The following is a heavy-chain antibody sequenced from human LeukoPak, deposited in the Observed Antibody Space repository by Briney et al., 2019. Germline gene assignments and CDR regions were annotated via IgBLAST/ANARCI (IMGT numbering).Heavy chain of an antibody. V-gene: IGHV6-1*01. CDR3: ARGHDYGDYYYYYYYMDV. CDR1: GDSVSSNSAA. Sequence: SQTLSLTCAISGDSVSSNSAAWNWIRQSPSRGLEWLGRTYYRSKWYNDYAVSVKSRITINPDTSKNQFSLKLSSVTAADTAVYYCARGHDYGDYYYYYYYMDVWGKGTTVTISS. J-gene: IGHJ6*03. D-gene: IGHD4-17*01. CDR2: TYYRSKWYN.